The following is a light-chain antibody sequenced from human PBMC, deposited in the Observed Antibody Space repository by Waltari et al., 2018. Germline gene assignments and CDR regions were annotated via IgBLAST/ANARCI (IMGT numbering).Light chain of an antibody. J-gene: IGLJ1*01. CDR3: SSYAGSNNV. V-gene: IGLV2-8*01. Sequence: QSALTQPPSASGSPGQSVTISCTGTSSDVGGYNYFPWYQQHPGKAPKLMIYEVNKRPSGVPDRFSGSKSGNTASLTVSGLQAEDEADYYCSSYAGSNNVFGTGTKVTVL. CDR2: EVN. CDR1: SSDVGGYNY.